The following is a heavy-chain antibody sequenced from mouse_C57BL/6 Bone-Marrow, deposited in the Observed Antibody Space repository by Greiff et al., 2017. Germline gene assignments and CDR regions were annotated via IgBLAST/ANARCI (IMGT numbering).Heavy chain of an antibody. V-gene: IGHV1-64*01. Sequence: QVQLQQSGAELVKPGASVKLSCKASGYTFTSYWMHWVKQRPGQGLEWIGMIHPNSGSTNYNEKFKSKATLTVDKSSSTAYMQLSSLTSEDSAVYYCARYGYYSNLLDYGGQGTSVTVSS. CDR1: GYTFTSYW. CDR3: ARYGYYSNLLDY. D-gene: IGHD2-5*01. CDR2: IHPNSGST. J-gene: IGHJ4*01.